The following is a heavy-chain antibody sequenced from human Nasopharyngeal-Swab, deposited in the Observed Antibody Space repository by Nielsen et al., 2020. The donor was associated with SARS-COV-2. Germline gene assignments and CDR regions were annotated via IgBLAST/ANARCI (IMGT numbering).Heavy chain of an antibody. Sequence: GESLKISCAASGFTFSSYSMNWVRQAPGKGLEWVSSISSSSSYIYYADSVKGRFTISRDNAKNSLYLQMNSLRAEDTAVYYCAREEVTGNWFDPWGQGTLVTVSS. V-gene: IGHV3-21*01. CDR2: ISSSSSYI. J-gene: IGHJ5*02. D-gene: IGHD1-20*01. CDR3: AREEVTGNWFDP. CDR1: GFTFSSYS.